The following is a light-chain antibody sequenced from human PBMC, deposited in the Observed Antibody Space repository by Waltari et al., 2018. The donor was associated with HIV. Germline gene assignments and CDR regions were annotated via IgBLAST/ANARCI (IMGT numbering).Light chain of an antibody. V-gene: IGKV1-12*02. J-gene: IGKJ3*01. Sequence: DMQLTQSPSSVSASVEDRVTITCRACQGIGYSLGWYERKPGKAPKLLINSASTWQSRGPSRFSGSGSGTDVTRTISSLQLEDFTTDYCQQANSFPFTFGPGTKVDIK. CDR3: QQANSFPFT. CDR1: QGIGYS. CDR2: SAS.